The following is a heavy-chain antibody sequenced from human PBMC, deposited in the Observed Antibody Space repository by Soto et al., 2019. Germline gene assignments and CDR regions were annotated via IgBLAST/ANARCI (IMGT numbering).Heavy chain of an antibody. Sequence: SETQSLTCAVYGGSFGGYYLTWIRQHPGKGMELIGDINHSGSPNCNPSLKSRVTISGDTSKNQLSLNLRPVTAADTAGYYCAREEVPQRFTRGYYGMEVWGPGTTVTVS. V-gene: IGHV4-34*01. CDR3: AREEVPQRFTRGYYGMEV. D-gene: IGHD2-2*01. J-gene: IGHJ6*02. CDR1: GGSFGGYY. CDR2: INHSGSP.